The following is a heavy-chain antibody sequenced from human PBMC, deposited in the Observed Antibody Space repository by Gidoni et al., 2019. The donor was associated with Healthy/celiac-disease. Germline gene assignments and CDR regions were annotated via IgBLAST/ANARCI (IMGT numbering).Heavy chain of an antibody. D-gene: IGHD6-13*01. J-gene: IGHJ4*02. Sequence: EVQLLESGGGLVQPGGSLRLSCAASGFTFSSYAMSGVRQAPGKGLEWVSAISGSGGSTYYADSVKGRFTISRDNSKNTLYLKMNSLRAEDTAVYYCAKLWPGIAAAGMGRAFDYWGQGTLVTVSS. V-gene: IGHV3-23*01. CDR1: GFTFSSYA. CDR2: ISGSGGST. CDR3: AKLWPGIAAAGMGRAFDY.